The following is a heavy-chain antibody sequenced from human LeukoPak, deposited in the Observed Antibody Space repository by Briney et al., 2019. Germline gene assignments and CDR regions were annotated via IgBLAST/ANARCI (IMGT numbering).Heavy chain of an antibody. D-gene: IGHD3-22*01. CDR2: SSSSGSTI. CDR1: GFTFSDHY. J-gene: IGHJ4*02. Sequence: GGSLRLSCAASGFTFSDHYMSWIRQAPGKGLEWISSSSSSGSTIYYADSVKGRFTISRDNAKNSLYLQMNSLRAEDTAVFYCARMGLRSYYDSSGYYFDCWGQGALVTVSS. V-gene: IGHV3-11*01. CDR3: ARMGLRSYYDSSGYYFDC.